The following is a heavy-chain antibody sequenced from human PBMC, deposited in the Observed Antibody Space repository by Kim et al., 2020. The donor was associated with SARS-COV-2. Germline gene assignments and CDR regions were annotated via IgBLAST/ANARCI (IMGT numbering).Heavy chain of an antibody. D-gene: IGHD5-12*01. Sequence: SGPTLVKPTQTLTLTCTFSGFSLSTSGVGVGWIRQPPGKALEWLALIYWDDDKRYSPSLKSRLTITKDTSKNQVVLTMTNMDPVDTATYYCAHSAPQYSGYDRVNPFQHWGQGTLVTVSS. V-gene: IGHV2-5*02. CDR3: AHSAPQYSGYDRVNPFQH. CDR2: IYWDDDK. J-gene: IGHJ1*01. CDR1: GFSLSTSGVG.